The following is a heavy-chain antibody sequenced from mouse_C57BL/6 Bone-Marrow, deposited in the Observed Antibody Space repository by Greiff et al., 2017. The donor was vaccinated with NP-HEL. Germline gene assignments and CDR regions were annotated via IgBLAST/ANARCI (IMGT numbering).Heavy chain of an antibody. CDR1: GFTFSSYA. V-gene: IGHV5-9-1*02. D-gene: IGHD1-1*01. J-gene: IGHJ4*01. CDR2: ISSGGDYI. CDR3: TRDQDYDGMDYYAKDY. Sequence: EVKLVESGEGLVKPGGSLKLSCAASGFTFSSYAMSWVRQTPEKRLEWVAYISSGGDYIYYADTVKGRFTISRDNARNTLYLQMSSLKSEDTAMYYCTRDQDYDGMDYYAKDYWGQGTSVTVSS.